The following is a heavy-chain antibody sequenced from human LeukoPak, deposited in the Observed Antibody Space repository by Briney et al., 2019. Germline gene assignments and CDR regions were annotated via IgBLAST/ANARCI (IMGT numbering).Heavy chain of an antibody. CDR1: GFTFSSYW. Sequence: GSLRLSCAASGFTFSSYWMHWVRQAPGKGLVWVSRINSDGSSTSYADSVKGRFTISRDNSKNTLYLQMNSLRAEDTAVYYCAKAGGPAQMATTDYWGQGTLVTVSS. J-gene: IGHJ4*02. V-gene: IGHV3-74*01. D-gene: IGHD5-24*01. CDR2: INSDGSST. CDR3: AKAGGPAQMATTDY.